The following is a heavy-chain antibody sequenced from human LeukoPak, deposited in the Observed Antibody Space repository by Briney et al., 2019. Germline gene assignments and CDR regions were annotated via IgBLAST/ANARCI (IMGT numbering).Heavy chain of an antibody. V-gene: IGHV1-69*04. D-gene: IGHD3-10*01. CDR2: IIPILGIA. Sequence: ASVKVSCKASGGTFSSYAISWVRQAPGQGLEWMGRIIPILGIANYAQKFQGRVTMTEDTSIDTAYMELSSLRSEDTAVYYCATVLTKLGGFDPWGQGTLVTVSS. J-gene: IGHJ5*02. CDR3: ATVLTKLGGFDP. CDR1: GGTFSSYA.